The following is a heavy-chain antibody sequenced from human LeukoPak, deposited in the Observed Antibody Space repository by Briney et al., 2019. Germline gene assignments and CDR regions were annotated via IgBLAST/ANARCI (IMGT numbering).Heavy chain of an antibody. CDR2: IYYSGST. V-gene: IGHV4-59*01. CDR3: AKVGPYWYFDL. CDR1: GDSISSSY. J-gene: IGHJ2*01. Sequence: PSETLSLTCFVSGDSISSSYWSWIRQSPGKGLEWSGYIYYSGSTNYNPSLKSRVTISIDTSESQFSLKVTSVTAADTAVYYCAKVGPYWYFDLWGRGTLVTVSS.